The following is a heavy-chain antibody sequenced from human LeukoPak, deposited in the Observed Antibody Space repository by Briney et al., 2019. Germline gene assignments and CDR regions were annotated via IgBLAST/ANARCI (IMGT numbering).Heavy chain of an antibody. J-gene: IGHJ4*02. D-gene: IGHD3-3*01. CDR1: KFTFSHYG. CDR3: VKEYHSRGFGAYFDY. CDR2: ISSDGSIK. V-gene: IGHV3-30*18. Sequence: GGSLRLSCTASKFTFSHYGMQWVRQAPGKGLEWVAVISSDGSIKVYADSAKGRFTLSRDNSINTVDLQMNSLRAEDTAVYYCVKEYHSRGFGAYFDYWGQETLVTVSS.